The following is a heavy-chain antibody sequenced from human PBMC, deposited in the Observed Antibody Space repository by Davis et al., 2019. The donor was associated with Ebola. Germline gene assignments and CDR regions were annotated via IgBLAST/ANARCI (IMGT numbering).Heavy chain of an antibody. CDR1: GGSFTAYH. CDR3: ARKKATVEGALWYHYYGLDV. D-gene: IGHD4-23*01. J-gene: IGHJ6*02. V-gene: IGHV4-34*01. CDR2: IHHTGNT. Sequence: SETLSLTCGVSGGSFTAYHWSCVRQAPGKGLEWIGEIHHTGNTNYNPSLESRVTISLDTSQNQFSLKLASLTAADTAVYYCARKKATVEGALWYHYYGLDVWGQGTTVTVSS.